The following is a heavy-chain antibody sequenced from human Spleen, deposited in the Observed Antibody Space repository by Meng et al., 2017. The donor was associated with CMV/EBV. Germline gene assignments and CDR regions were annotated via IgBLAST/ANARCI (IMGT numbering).Heavy chain of an antibody. V-gene: IGHV4-31*02. Sequence: SGGSINNDDYSWTWIRQRPGKGLEWIGYIFNSGSTYYNPSLKSRVTMSLDTSKNQFSLKLSSVTAADTAMYFCAREYHLLSRWFDPWGQGTLVTVSS. CDR2: IFNSGST. D-gene: IGHD2-2*01. J-gene: IGHJ5*02. CDR1: GGSINNDDYS. CDR3: AREYHLLSRWFDP.